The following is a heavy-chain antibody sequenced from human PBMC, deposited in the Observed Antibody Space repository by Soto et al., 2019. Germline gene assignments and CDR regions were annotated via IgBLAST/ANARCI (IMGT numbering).Heavy chain of an antibody. J-gene: IGHJ4*02. D-gene: IGHD2-15*01. Sequence: ASVKVSCKASGYTFTSYGISWVRQAPGQGLEWMGWISAYNGNTNYAQKLQGRVTMTTDTSTSTAYMELRSLRSDDTAVYYCARWVNYLGYCSGGSCYFFDYWGQGTLVTVSS. CDR3: ARWVNYLGYCSGGSCYFFDY. CDR2: ISAYNGNT. CDR1: GYTFTSYG. V-gene: IGHV1-18*04.